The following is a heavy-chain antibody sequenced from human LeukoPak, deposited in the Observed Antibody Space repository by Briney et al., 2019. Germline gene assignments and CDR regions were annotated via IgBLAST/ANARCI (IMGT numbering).Heavy chain of an antibody. D-gene: IGHD3-16*02. CDR1: GGSISSGGYS. Sequence: SETLSLTCAVSGGSISSGGYSWSWIRQPPGKGLEWIGYIYHSGSTYYNPSLKSRVTISVDRSKNQFSLKLSSVTAADTAVYYCARGRSDYDYVWGSYPAFDIWGQGTMVTDSS. V-gene: IGHV4-30-2*01. J-gene: IGHJ3*02. CDR3: ARGRSDYDYVWGSYPAFDI. CDR2: IYHSGST.